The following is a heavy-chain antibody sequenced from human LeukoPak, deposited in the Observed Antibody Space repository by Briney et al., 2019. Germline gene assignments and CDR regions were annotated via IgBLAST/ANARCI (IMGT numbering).Heavy chain of an antibody. CDR2: ISSSSSYI. D-gene: IGHD6-6*01. J-gene: IGHJ3*02. CDR3: ARVSPPQLAPVNAFDI. V-gene: IGHV3-21*01. CDR1: GFTFSSYS. Sequence: GGSLRLSCAASGFTFSSYSMNWVRQAPGKGLEWVSSISSSSSYIYYADSVKGRFTISRDNAKNSLYLQMNSLRAEDTAVYYCARVSPPQLAPVNAFDIWGQGTMVTVSS.